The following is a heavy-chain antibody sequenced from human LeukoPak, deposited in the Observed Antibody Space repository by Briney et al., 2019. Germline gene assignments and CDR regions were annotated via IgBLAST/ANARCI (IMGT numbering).Heavy chain of an antibody. CDR1: GYIFRSYS. CDR2: ISSNGGST. Sequence: GGSLRLSCAASGYIFRSYSMHWVRQAPGKGLEYVSAISSNGGSTYYANSVNGRFTISRDNSKNTLYLEMGCLRAEDMAVYYCARAGRDGYKYYFDYWGQGTLVTVSS. V-gene: IGHV3-64*01. J-gene: IGHJ4*02. D-gene: IGHD5-24*01. CDR3: ARAGRDGYKYYFDY.